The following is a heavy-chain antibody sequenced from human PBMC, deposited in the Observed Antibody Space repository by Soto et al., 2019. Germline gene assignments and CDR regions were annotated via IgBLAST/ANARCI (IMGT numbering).Heavy chain of an antibody. J-gene: IGHJ3*02. CDR2: ISYDGSNK. V-gene: IGHV3-30*18. CDR1: GFTLRTYS. D-gene: IGHD1-7*01. CDR3: AKCMQAYWNYDAHHI. Sequence: GSLRLSCATSGFTLRTYSINWVRQAPGKGLEWVAVISYDGSNKYYADPVKGRFTISRDNSKNTLYLQMNSLRAEDTALYYCAKCMQAYWNYDAHHIWGQGTMVTVSS.